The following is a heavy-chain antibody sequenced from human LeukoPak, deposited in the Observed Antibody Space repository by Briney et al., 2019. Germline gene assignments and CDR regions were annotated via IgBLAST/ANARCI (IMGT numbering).Heavy chain of an antibody. J-gene: IGHJ6*02. CDR3: ARESYCSSTSCYSDYYYYGMDV. V-gene: IGHV1-18*01. CDR1: GYTFTSYG. Sequence: ASVTVSCKASGYTFTSYGISWVRQAPGQGLERMGWISAYNGNTNYAQKLQGRVTMTTDTSTSTAYMELRSLRSDDTAVYYCARESYCSSTSCYSDYYYYGMDVWGQGTTVTVSS. D-gene: IGHD2-2*01. CDR2: ISAYNGNT.